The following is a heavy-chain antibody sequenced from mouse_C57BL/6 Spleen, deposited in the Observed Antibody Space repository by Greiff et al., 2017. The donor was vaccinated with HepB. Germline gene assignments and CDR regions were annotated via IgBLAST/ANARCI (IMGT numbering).Heavy chain of an antibody. D-gene: IGHD3-3*01. CDR1: GYTFTDYY. J-gene: IGHJ3*01. CDR2: INPNNGGT. V-gene: IGHV1-26*01. CDR3: ARQGRGFAY. Sequence: VQLKQSGPELVKPGASVKISCKASGYTFTDYYMNWVKQSHGKSLEWIGDINPNNGGTSYNQKFKGKATLTVDKSSSTAYMELRSLTSEDSAVYYCARQGRGFAYWGQGTLVTVSA.